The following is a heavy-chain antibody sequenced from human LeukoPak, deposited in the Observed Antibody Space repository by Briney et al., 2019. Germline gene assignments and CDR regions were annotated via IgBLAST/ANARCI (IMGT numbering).Heavy chain of an antibody. V-gene: IGHV4-59*01. D-gene: IGHD3-10*01. CDR2: IYYSGTT. CDR1: GGSLSNYY. Sequence: SETLSLTCTVSGGSLSNYYWNWIRQPPGKGLELIGYIYYSGTTNYNPSLKSRVSMSVDTSKNQFSLRLSSVTAADTAVYYCAKSNGYGLVDIWGQGTMVTVSS. J-gene: IGHJ3*02. CDR3: AKSNGYGLVDI.